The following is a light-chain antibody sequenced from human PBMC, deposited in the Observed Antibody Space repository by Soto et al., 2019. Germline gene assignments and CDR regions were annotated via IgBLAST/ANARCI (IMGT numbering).Light chain of an antibody. CDR2: AAS. CDR3: QQSYSTSVT. Sequence: DIQMTQSPSSLSASVGDRVTITCRASQSISSYLNWYQQKPGKAPKLLIYAASSLQSGVPSRFSGSGSGTDFTLTISRLQPEDFATYYCQQSYSTSVTFGGGTKVEIK. V-gene: IGKV1-39*01. CDR1: QSISSY. J-gene: IGKJ4*01.